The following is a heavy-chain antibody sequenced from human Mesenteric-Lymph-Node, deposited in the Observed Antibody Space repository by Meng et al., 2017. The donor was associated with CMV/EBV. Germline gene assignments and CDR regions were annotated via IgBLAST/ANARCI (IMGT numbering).Heavy chain of an antibody. V-gene: IGHV3-30*02. Sequence: GESLKISCAASGLTFSSFGMHWVRQAPGKGLEWVAFIRYDGSSKYYADSVKGRFTISRDNSENTLYLQLNSLRAEDTAVYYCARGVDRLRGDFWGKGTLVTVSS. CDR3: ARGVDRLRGDF. D-gene: IGHD3-3*01. J-gene: IGHJ4*02. CDR1: GLTFSSFG. CDR2: IRYDGSSK.